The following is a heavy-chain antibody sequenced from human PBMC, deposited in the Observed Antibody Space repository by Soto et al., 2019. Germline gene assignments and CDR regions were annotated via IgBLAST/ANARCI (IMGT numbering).Heavy chain of an antibody. D-gene: IGHD3-9*01. CDR3: ARTPSVDNYYYYGMDV. Sequence: GGSLRLSCAASGFTFSSYWMSWVRQAPGKGLEWVANIKQDGSEKYYVNSVKGRFTISRDNAKNSLYLQMNSLRAEDTAVYYCARTPSVDNYYYYGMDVWGQGTTVTVSS. CDR2: IKQDGSEK. V-gene: IGHV3-7*01. J-gene: IGHJ6*02. CDR1: GFTFSSYW.